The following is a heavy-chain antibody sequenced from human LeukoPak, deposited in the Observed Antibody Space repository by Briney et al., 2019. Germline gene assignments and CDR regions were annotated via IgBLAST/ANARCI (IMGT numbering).Heavy chain of an antibody. CDR3: ARGPIGYCSSTSCSRPYYGMDV. CDR1: GGSVSGYY. Sequence: SETLSLTCAVYGGSVSGYYWSWIRQPPGKGLEWIGEINHSGSTNYNPSLKSRVTISVDTSKNQFSLKLSSVTAADTAVYYCARGPIGYCSSTSCSRPYYGMDVWGQGTTVTVSS. V-gene: IGHV4-34*01. J-gene: IGHJ6*02. D-gene: IGHD2-2*01. CDR2: INHSGST.